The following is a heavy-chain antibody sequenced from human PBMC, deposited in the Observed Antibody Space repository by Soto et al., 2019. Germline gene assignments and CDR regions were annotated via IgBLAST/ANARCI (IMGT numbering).Heavy chain of an antibody. CDR1: GFIFSGSA. Sequence: EVQLVESGGGLVQPGGSLKLSCAASGFIFSGSAIHWVRQASGKGLEWVGRIRSRANNFATSYAASVKGRFTFSRDDSKNTAYLQMNTLKPEDTAGYYCARGQGAAIGDYYYHGMDVWGQGTTVTVSS. D-gene: IGHD2-2*02. J-gene: IGHJ6*02. CDR2: IRSRANNFAT. CDR3: ARGQGAAIGDYYYHGMDV. V-gene: IGHV3-73*02.